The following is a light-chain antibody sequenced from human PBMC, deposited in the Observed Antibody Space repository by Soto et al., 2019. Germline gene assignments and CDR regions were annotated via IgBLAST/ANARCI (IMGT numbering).Light chain of an antibody. Sequence: EIVMTQSPATLSVSPGERATLSCRASQSVSNNLAWYQQKPGQAPSLLIYGASTRATGIPARFSGSGSGTEFTLTISSLQSEDFAVYYCQQFHDCPPRTFGGGTKVEIK. V-gene: IGKV3-15*01. CDR3: QQFHDCPPRT. CDR1: QSVSNN. CDR2: GAS. J-gene: IGKJ4*01.